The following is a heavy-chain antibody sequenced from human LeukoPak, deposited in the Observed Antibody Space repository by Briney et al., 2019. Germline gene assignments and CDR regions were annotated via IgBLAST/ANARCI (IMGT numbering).Heavy chain of an antibody. CDR3: ARGGAAAGAFDY. V-gene: IGHV4-4*07. D-gene: IGHD6-13*01. CDR2: IYPSGTT. CDR1: GGSTSSYY. Sequence: TSETLSLTCTVSGGSTSSYYWSWIRQPAGKGLEWIGRIYPSGTTNYNPSLKSRVTMSVATSKKQFSLKLSSVTAADTAVYYCARGGAAAGAFDYWGQGTLVTVSS. J-gene: IGHJ4*02.